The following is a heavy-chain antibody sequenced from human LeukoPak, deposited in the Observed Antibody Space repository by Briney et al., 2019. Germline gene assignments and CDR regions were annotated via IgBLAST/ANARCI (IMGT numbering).Heavy chain of an antibody. CDR3: ARCSVVVPAAINWFDP. CDR2: MNPKNGGT. CDR1: GYTFSDYY. J-gene: IGHJ5*02. Sequence: GASVKVSCKAYGYTFSDYYMHWVRQAPGQGLEWMGWMNPKNGGTNYAQKFQGRVIMTRDTSINTAYMELSRLTSDDTAVYYCARCSVVVPAAINWFDPWGQGTLVTVSS. V-gene: IGHV1-2*02. D-gene: IGHD2-2*01.